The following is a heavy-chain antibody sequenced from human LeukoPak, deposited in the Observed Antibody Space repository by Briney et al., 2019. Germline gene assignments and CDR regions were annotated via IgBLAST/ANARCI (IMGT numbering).Heavy chain of an antibody. CDR2: ISWNSGSI. Sequence: PGGSLRLSCAASGFTFDDYAMHWVRQAPGKGLEWVSGISWNSGSIGYADSVKGRFTISRDNAKNSLYLQMNSLRAEDTALYYCAKDLNMYYYDSSGYFDYWGQGTLVTVSS. CDR1: GFTFDDYA. D-gene: IGHD3-22*01. V-gene: IGHV3-9*01. J-gene: IGHJ4*02. CDR3: AKDLNMYYYDSSGYFDY.